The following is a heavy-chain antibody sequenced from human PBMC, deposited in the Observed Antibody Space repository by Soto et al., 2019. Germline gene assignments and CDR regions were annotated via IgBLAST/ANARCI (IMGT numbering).Heavy chain of an antibody. J-gene: IGHJ6*02. D-gene: IGHD3-3*01. Sequence: GGSLRLSCAASGFTVSSNYMSWVRQAPGKGLEWVSVIYSGGSTYYADSVKGRFTISRDNSKNTLYLQMNSLRAEDTAVYYCARGLPMYYDFWSGYGPPYGMDVWGQGTTVTVSS. CDR2: IYSGGST. CDR3: ARGLPMYYDFWSGYGPPYGMDV. CDR1: GFTVSSNY. V-gene: IGHV3-66*01.